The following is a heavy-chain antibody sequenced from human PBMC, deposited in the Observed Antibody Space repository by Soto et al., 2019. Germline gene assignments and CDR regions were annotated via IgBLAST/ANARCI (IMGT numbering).Heavy chain of an antibody. CDR2: INAGNGNT. CDR3: ARVPDFWSGYYIGY. CDR1: GYTFTSYA. J-gene: IGHJ4*02. V-gene: IGHV1-3*01. Sequence: GASVKVSCKASGYTFTSYARYWVRQAPGQRLEWMGWINAGNGNTKYSQKFQGRVTITRDTSASTAYMELSSLRSEDTAVYYCARVPDFWSGYYIGYWGQGTLVTVSS. D-gene: IGHD3-3*01.